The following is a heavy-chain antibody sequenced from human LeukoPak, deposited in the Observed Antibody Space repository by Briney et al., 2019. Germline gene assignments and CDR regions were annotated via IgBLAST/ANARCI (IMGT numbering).Heavy chain of an antibody. D-gene: IGHD3-22*01. V-gene: IGHV4-31*03. Sequence: SETLSLTCTVPGGSISSGGYYWSWIRQHPGKGLEWIGYIYYSGSTYYNPSLKSRVTISVDTSKNQFSLKLSSVTAADTAVYYCARDIDDRPMDVWGQGTTVTVSS. J-gene: IGHJ6*02. CDR1: GGSISSGGYY. CDR2: IYYSGST. CDR3: ARDIDDRPMDV.